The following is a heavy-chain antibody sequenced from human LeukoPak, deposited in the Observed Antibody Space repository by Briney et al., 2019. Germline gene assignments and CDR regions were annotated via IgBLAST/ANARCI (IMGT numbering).Heavy chain of an antibody. CDR2: ISSSSSYI. CDR1: GFTFSSYS. CDR3: ATERRYCSSTSCLSTV. D-gene: IGHD2-2*01. V-gene: IGHV3-21*01. J-gene: IGHJ3*01. Sequence: GGSLRLSCAASGFTFSSYSMNWVRQAPGKGLEWVSSISSSSSYIYYADSMKGRFTISRDNAKNSLYLQMNSLRAEDTAVYYCATERRYCSSTSCLSTVWGQGTMVTVSS.